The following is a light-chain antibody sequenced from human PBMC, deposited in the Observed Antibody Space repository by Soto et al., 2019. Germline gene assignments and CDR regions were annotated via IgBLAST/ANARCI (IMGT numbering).Light chain of an antibody. J-gene: IGLJ1*01. CDR2: SDN. CDR3: QSFDSDLTDSYV. CDR1: DSNIGAGFT. Sequence: QSVLTQPPSLSGAPGQTVTISCTGSDSNIGAGFTVHWYQHLPGSAHKLLIYSDNRRPSGVPDRFTGSQSGSSASLAISGLQAEDEGDYYCQSFDSDLTDSYVFGTGTKVTVL. V-gene: IGLV1-40*01.